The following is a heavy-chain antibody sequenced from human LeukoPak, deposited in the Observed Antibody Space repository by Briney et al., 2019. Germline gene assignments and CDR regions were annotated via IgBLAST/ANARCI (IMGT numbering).Heavy chain of an antibody. CDR2: MNPNSGNT. Sequence: ASVKVSCKASGYTFTSYDINWVRQATGQGLEWMGWMNPNSGNTGYAQKFQGRVTMTRNTSISTAYMELSSLRSEDTAVYYCARGRYNWNDGGYNRFDPWGQGTLVTVSS. CDR1: GYTFTSYD. J-gene: IGHJ5*02. V-gene: IGHV1-8*01. D-gene: IGHD1-20*01. CDR3: ARGRYNWNDGGYNRFDP.